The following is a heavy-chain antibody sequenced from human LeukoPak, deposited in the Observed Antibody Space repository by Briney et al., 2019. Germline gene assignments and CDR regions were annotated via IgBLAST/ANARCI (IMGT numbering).Heavy chain of an antibody. V-gene: IGHV3-7*01. CDR1: GFTFSSYW. CDR3: ARASSSGYRGADY. D-gene: IGHD3-22*01. Sequence: GGSLRLSCAASGFTFSSYWMSWVRQAPGKGLEWVANIKQDGSEKYYVDSVKGRFTISRDNAKNSLYLQMNSLRAEDTAVYYCARASSSGYRGADYWGQGTLVTVSS. CDR2: IKQDGSEK. J-gene: IGHJ4*02.